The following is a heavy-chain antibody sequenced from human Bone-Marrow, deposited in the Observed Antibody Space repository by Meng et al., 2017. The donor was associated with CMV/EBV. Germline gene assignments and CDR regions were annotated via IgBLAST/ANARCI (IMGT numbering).Heavy chain of an antibody. V-gene: IGHV3-30*04. D-gene: IGHD5-24*01. CDR1: GFTFSSYA. CDR3: ARGSNYHEDTEFAY. J-gene: IGHJ4*02. Sequence: GESLKISFAAAGFTFSSYAMHWVRQAPGKGLEWVAVISYDGSNKYYADSVKGRFTISRDNSKNTLYLQMNSLRAEDTAVYYCARGSNYHEDTEFAYWGQGTLVTVSS. CDR2: ISYDGSNK.